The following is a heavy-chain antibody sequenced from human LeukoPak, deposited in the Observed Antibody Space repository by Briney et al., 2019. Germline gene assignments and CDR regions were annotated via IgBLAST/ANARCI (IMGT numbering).Heavy chain of an antibody. J-gene: IGHJ6*03. Sequence: SETLSLTCTVSGGSISSYYWSWIRQPPGKGLEWIGNIYYSGGTNYNPSLKSRVTITVDTSNNQFSLKLSSVTAADTAVYYCARLLPYYPYMDVWGKGTTVTVSS. V-gene: IGHV4-59*01. CDR1: GGSISSYY. CDR2: IYYSGGT. D-gene: IGHD3-22*01. CDR3: ARLLPYYPYMDV.